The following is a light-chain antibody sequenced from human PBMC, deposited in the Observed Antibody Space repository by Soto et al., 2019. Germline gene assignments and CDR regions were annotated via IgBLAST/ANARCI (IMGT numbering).Light chain of an antibody. CDR1: QSVSDMY. J-gene: IGKJ1*01. CDR2: GAS. CDR3: QFGTMVWT. V-gene: IGKV3-20*01. Sequence: EIVLTQSPGTLSLSPGERATLSCRASQSVSDMYLAWYRQKPGQAPRLLIYGASRRATGIPERFSGSGAGTDFTLTISRLEVEDFAVYYCQFGTMVWTFGQGTKVEI.